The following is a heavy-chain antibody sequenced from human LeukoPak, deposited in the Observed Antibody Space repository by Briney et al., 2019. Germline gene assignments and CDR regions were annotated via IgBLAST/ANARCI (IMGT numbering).Heavy chain of an antibody. V-gene: IGHV4-61*02. D-gene: IGHD2-2*02. J-gene: IGHJ4*02. Sequence: SQTLSLTCTVSGGSIRSGSYYWSWIRQPAGKGLEWIGRIYTSGSTNYNPSLKSRVTISVDTSKNQFSLKLSSVTAADTAVYYCARGSCSSTSCYMGDYWGPGTLVTVSS. CDR1: GGSIRSGSYY. CDR3: ARGSCSSTSCYMGDY. CDR2: IYTSGST.